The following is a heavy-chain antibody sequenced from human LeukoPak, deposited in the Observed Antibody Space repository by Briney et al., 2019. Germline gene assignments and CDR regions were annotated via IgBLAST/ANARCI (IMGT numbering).Heavy chain of an antibody. J-gene: IGHJ4*02. Sequence: SETLSLTCTVSGGAISNDNYYWGWIRQPPGKGLEWIASIDYSGTTYYNPSLNSRVSISVDTSKTQLSLRLSSVTAADTAVYYCARLSDYWGQGILVTVSS. CDR3: ARLSDY. CDR2: IDYSGTT. CDR1: GGAISNDNYY. V-gene: IGHV4-39*01.